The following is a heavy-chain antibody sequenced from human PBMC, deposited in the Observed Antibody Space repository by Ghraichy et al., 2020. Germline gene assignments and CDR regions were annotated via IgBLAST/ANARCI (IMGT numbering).Heavy chain of an antibody. Sequence: GGSLRLSCAASGFTVSGYWMNWVRQAPGKGLEWVANINQDGGEKYYVDSGKGRFTIYKDNAKTSVYLQMNSLSAEDTAVYYWARDGASGSRGFYYGLDVWGEGTTVTGSS. J-gene: IGHJ6*04. CDR3: ARDGASGSRGFYYGLDV. CDR2: INQDGGEK. D-gene: IGHD6-19*01. V-gene: IGHV3-7*01. CDR1: GFTVSGYW.